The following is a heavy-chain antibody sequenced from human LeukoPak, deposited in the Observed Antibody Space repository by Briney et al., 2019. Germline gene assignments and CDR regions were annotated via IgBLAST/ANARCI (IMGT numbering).Heavy chain of an antibody. CDR1: GGSFSGYY. CDR2: INHSGST. D-gene: IGHD6-13*01. CDR3: ARVYSSSGYNWFDP. Sequence: SETLSLTCAVYGGSFSGYYWSWIRQPPGKGLEWIGEINHSGSTNYNPSLKSRVTISAETSKNQFSLKLSSVTAADTAVYYCARVYSSSGYNWFDPWGQGTLVTVSS. V-gene: IGHV4-34*01. J-gene: IGHJ5*02.